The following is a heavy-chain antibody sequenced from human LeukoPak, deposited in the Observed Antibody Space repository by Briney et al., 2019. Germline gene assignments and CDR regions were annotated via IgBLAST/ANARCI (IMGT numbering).Heavy chain of an antibody. CDR3: ASTMGWLQLRGPFDY. CDR1: GGTFISYA. J-gene: IGHJ4*02. CDR2: IIPIFGTA. V-gene: IGHV1-69*05. D-gene: IGHD5-24*01. Sequence: SVTVSCKASGGTFISYAISWVRQAPGQGLEWMGGIIPIFGTANYAQKFQGRVTITTDESTSTAYMELSSLRSEDTAVYYCASTMGWLQLRGPFDYWGQGTLVTVSS.